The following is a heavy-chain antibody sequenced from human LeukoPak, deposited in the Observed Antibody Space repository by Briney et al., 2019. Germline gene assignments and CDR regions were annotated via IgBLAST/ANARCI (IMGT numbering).Heavy chain of an antibody. CDR3: ARAADSGSYDY. D-gene: IGHD1-26*01. J-gene: IGHJ4*02. V-gene: IGHV3-13*04. Sequence: GGSLRLSCAASGFTFSSYDMHWVRQATGKGLEWVSAIGTAGDTYYPGSVKGRFTISRENAKNSLYLQVNSLRAGDTAVYYCARAADSGSYDYWGQGTLVTVSS. CDR1: GFTFSSYD. CDR2: IGTAGDT.